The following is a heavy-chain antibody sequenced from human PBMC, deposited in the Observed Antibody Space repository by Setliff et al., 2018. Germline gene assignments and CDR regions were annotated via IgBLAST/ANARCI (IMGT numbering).Heavy chain of an antibody. D-gene: IGHD3-10*01. CDR3: ARGRGSGLRWFGGKSYYYGMDV. Sequence: PSETLSLTCAVSGYSISSGYYWVWIRQAPGRGLGWIGSIYHSGSTYYNPSLKSRVTISVDTSKNQFSLKLSSVTAADTAVYYCARGRGSGLRWFGGKSYYYGMDVWGQGTTVTV. CDR1: GYSISSGYY. CDR2: IYHSGST. J-gene: IGHJ6*02. V-gene: IGHV4-38-2*01.